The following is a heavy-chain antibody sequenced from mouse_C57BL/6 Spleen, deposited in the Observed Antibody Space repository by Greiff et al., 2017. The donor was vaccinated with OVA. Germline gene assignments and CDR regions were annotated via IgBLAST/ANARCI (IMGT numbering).Heavy chain of an antibody. CDR1: GFTFSDYY. V-gene: IGHV5-16*01. CDR2: INYDGSST. D-gene: IGHD2-1*01. Sequence: EVKLVESEGGLVQPGSSMKLSCTASGFTFSDYYMAWVRQVPEKGLEWVANINYDGSSTYYLDSLKSRFIISRDNAKNILYLQMSSLKSEDTATYYCARVEAYGNFLFDYWGQGTTLTVSS. J-gene: IGHJ2*01. CDR3: ARVEAYGNFLFDY.